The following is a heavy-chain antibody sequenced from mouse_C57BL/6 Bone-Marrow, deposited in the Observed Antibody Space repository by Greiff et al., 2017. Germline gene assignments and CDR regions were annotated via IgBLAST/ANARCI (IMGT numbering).Heavy chain of an antibody. Sequence: QVQLKQSGAELVRPGASVKLSCKASGYTFTDYYINWVKQRPGQGLEWIARIYPGSGNTYYNEKFKGKATLTAEKSSSTAYMQLSSLTSEDSAVYFCARRGAPYYCGSSDAMDYWGQGTSVTVSS. V-gene: IGHV1-76*01. CDR1: GYTFTDYY. D-gene: IGHD1-1*01. CDR2: IYPGSGNT. J-gene: IGHJ4*01. CDR3: ARRGAPYYCGSSDAMDY.